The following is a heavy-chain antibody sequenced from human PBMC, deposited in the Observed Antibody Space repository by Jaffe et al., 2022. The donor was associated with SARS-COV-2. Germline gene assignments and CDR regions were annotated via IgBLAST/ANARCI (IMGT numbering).Heavy chain of an antibody. CDR3: AKDLVSGSHYYYGMDV. J-gene: IGHJ6*02. Sequence: QVQLVESGGGVVQPGRSLRLSCAASGFTFSSYGMHWVRQAPGKGLEWVAVISYDGSNKYYADSVKGRFTISRDNSKNTLYLQMNSLRAEDTAVYYCAKDLVSGSHYYYGMDVWGQGTTVTVSS. D-gene: IGHD3-10*01. CDR1: GFTFSSYG. V-gene: IGHV3-30*18. CDR2: ISYDGSNK.